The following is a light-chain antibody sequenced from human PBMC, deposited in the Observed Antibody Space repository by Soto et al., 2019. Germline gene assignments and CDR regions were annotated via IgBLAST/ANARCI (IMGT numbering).Light chain of an antibody. CDR2: EGT. CDR3: CSYAGTTSFYV. J-gene: IGLJ1*01. CDR1: SSDVGSYDL. Sequence: QSVLTQPASVSGSPGQSITISCTGTSSDVGSYDLVSWYQQHPGKAPKFIIFEGTERPSGVSNRFSASKSGNTASLTISGLQPEDEADYYCCSYAGTTSFYVFATGTKLTVL. V-gene: IGLV2-23*01.